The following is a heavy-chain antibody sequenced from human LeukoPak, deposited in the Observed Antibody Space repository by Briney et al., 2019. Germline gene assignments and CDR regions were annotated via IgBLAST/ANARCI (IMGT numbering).Heavy chain of an antibody. CDR2: INPSGGST. Sequence: ASVKVSCKASGYIFTGYYMHWVRQAPGQGLEWMGIINPSGGSTSYAQKFQGRVTMTRDTSTSTVYMELSSLRSEDTAVYYCAGGWGGSGSHDWFDPWGQGTQVTVSS. J-gene: IGHJ5*02. D-gene: IGHD3-10*01. V-gene: IGHV1-46*01. CDR3: AGGWGGSGSHDWFDP. CDR1: GYIFTGYY.